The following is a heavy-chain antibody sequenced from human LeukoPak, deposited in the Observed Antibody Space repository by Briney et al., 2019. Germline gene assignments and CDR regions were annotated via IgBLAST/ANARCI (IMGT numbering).Heavy chain of an antibody. CDR1: GGSLSSSSYY. J-gene: IGHJ3*02. Sequence: PSETLSLTCTVSGGSLSSSSYYWGWIRQPPGKGLVWIGSIYYSGSTYYNPSLKSRVTISVYTSKNQLSLKLSSVTAADTDVYDCFLGGCSGSSCLDRHAFDIWGQGTMVTVSS. CDR3: FLGGCSGSSCLDRHAFDI. CDR2: IYYSGST. V-gene: IGHV4-39*01. D-gene: IGHD2-15*01.